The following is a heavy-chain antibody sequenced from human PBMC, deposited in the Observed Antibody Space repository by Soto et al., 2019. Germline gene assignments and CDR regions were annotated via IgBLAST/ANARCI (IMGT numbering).Heavy chain of an antibody. D-gene: IGHD4-17*01. CDR1: GYDFERFP. V-gene: IGHV1-18*04. CDR2: ISPYSGSR. J-gene: IGHJ4*02. Sequence: QVQLVQSGGEVKRPGASVKVSCKASGYDFERFPISWVRQARGQGLEWMGLISPYSGSRYYAEKFQGRVTMTTDTXXXXXXXXXXXXXXXXXXXXXXXXXXYEFGDLYYVDYWGQGTLVTVSS. CDR3: XXXXYEFGDLYYVDY.